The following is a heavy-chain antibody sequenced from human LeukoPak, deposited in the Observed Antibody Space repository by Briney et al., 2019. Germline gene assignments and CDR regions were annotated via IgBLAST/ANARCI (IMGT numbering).Heavy chain of an antibody. V-gene: IGHV6-1*01. D-gene: IGHD3-3*01. Sequence: SQTLSLTCAISGDSVSSNSAAWNWIRQSPSRGLEWLGGTFYRSKWYNDYAVSVKSRITINPDTSKNQVSLQLNSVTPEDTAVYYCARETSFRYYDIWSGWDYWGQGTLVTVFS. J-gene: IGHJ4*02. CDR2: TFYRSKWYN. CDR3: ARETSFRYYDIWSGWDY. CDR1: GDSVSSNSAA.